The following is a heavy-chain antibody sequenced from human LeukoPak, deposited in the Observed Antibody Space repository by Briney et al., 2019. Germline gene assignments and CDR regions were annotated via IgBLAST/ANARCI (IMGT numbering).Heavy chain of an antibody. CDR3: ARDLGVVAYYYYGMDV. D-gene: IGHD3-22*01. CDR1: GFSLTTYP. J-gene: IGHJ6*02. V-gene: IGHV3-48*01. CDR2: ISSSSSTI. Sequence: GGSLRLSCSASGFSLTTYPMAWVRQAAGKGLEWVSYISSSSSTIYYADSVKGRFTISRDNAKNSLYLQMNSLRAEDTAVYYCARDLGVVAYYYYGMDVWGQGTTVTVSS.